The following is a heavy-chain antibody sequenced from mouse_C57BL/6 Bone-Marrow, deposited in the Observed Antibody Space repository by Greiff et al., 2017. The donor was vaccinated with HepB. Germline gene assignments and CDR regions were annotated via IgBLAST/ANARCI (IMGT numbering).Heavy chain of an antibody. D-gene: IGHD2-3*01. CDR3: ARSGDGYYRYFDV. CDR1: GYTFTSYW. V-gene: IGHV1-64*01. Sequence: QVQLQQSGAELVKPGASVKLSCKASGYTFTSYWMHWVKQRPGQGLEWIGMIHPNSGSTNYNEKFKSKATLTVDKSSSTAYMQLSSLTSEDSAVYYCARSGDGYYRYFDVWGTGTTVTVSS. J-gene: IGHJ1*03. CDR2: IHPNSGST.